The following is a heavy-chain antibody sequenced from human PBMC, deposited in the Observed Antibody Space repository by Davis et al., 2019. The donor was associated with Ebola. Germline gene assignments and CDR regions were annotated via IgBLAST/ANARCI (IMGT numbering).Heavy chain of an antibody. D-gene: IGHD2-21*02. CDR3: ARQDHAYCGGDCYYEYFQH. CDR1: GGSISSYY. V-gene: IGHV4-39*01. Sequence: MPSETLSLTCTVSGGSISSYYWGWIRQPPGKGLEWIGSIYYSGSTYYNPSLKSRVTISVDTSKNQFSLKLSSVTAADTAVYYCARQDHAYCGGDCYYEYFQHWGQGTLVTVSS. CDR2: IYYSGST. J-gene: IGHJ1*01.